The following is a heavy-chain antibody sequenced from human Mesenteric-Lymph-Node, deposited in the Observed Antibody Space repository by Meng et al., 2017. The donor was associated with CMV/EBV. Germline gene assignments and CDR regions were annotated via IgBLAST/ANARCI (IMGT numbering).Heavy chain of an antibody. D-gene: IGHD2-2*02. CDR2: ISSSGTTI. V-gene: IGHV3-48*03. J-gene: IGHJ6*02. Sequence: GESLKISCAASGFTFSSYEMNWVRQAPGKGLEWVSYISSSGTTIYYADSVRGRFTISRDNAKNSLYLQMYSLRVEDTAIYYCARESTSCYRGCYYYGINVWGQGTTVTVSS. CDR1: GFTFSSYE. CDR3: ARESTSCYRGCYYYGINV.